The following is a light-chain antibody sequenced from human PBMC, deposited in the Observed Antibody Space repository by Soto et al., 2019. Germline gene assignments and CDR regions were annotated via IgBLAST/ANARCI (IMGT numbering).Light chain of an antibody. V-gene: IGKV3-20*01. CDR1: QSVRNS. CDR2: GAS. Sequence: EIVMTQSPASLSVSPGERATLSCRASQSVRNSLAWYQQQPGQAPRLLIYGASSRATGIPDRFSGSGSGTDFTLTISRLEPEDFAVYYCQVFDGSLWTFGQGTKVDIK. J-gene: IGKJ1*01. CDR3: QVFDGSLWT.